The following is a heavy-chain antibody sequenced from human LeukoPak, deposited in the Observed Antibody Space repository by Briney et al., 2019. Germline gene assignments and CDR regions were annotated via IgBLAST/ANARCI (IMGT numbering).Heavy chain of an antibody. V-gene: IGHV4-59*01. J-gene: IGHJ4*02. CDR2: IHYSGST. CDR1: GGSISTYF. CDR3: AREGSRDFWSGPVYYFDY. D-gene: IGHD3-3*01. Sequence: SETLSLTCTVSGGSISTYFWSWIRQPPGKGLEWIGYIHYSGSTYYNPSLTSRVSISIDTPKNQFSLRLSSVTAADTAVYYCAREGSRDFWSGPVYYFDYWGQGTLITVSS.